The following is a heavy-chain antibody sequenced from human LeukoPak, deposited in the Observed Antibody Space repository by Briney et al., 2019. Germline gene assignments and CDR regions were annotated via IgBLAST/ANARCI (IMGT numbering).Heavy chain of an antibody. CDR1: GFTFSSHW. CDR3: TRDRTTVTLFDS. Sequence: GGSLRLSCAASGFTFSSHWMHWVRQAPGKGLEWVSRISTDGGITGYADSVRGRFTISRDNAKNTVWLQGNSLRAEDTAVYYCTRDRTTVTLFDSWGQGTLVIVSS. D-gene: IGHD4-17*01. J-gene: IGHJ4*02. CDR2: ISTDGGIT. V-gene: IGHV3-74*01.